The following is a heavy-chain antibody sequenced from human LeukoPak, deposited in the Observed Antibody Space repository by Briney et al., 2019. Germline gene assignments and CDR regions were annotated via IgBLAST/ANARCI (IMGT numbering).Heavy chain of an antibody. CDR1: GGSISSYY. CDR2: IYYRGGT. J-gene: IGHJ4*02. V-gene: IGHV4-59*01. Sequence: SETLSLTCTVSGGSISSYYWSWIRQPPGKGLEWIGYIYYRGGTNYNPSLKSRVTISVDTSKNQFSLKLSSVTAADTAVYYCARGGSFFDYWGQGNPVTVSS. CDR3: ARGGSFFDY. D-gene: IGHD3-10*01.